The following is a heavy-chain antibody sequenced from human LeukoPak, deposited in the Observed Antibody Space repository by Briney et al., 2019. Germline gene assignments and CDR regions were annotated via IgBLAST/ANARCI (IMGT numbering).Heavy chain of an antibody. Sequence: SETLSLTCTVSGYSISSGYYWGWIRQPPGKGLEWIGSIYHSGSTYYNPSLKSRVTISVDTSKKQFSLRLTSVIAADTAVYYCARVAKHFRGGLSFYFMDVWGIGTTVTISS. CDR3: ARVAKHFRGGLSFYFMDV. D-gene: IGHD3-10*01. J-gene: IGHJ6*03. CDR2: IYHSGST. V-gene: IGHV4-38-2*02. CDR1: GYSISSGYY.